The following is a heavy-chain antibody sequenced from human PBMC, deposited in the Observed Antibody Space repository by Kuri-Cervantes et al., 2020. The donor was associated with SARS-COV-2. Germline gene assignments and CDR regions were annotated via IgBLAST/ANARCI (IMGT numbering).Heavy chain of an antibody. CDR2: IYHSGST. Sequence: SETLSLTCTVSGGSISSGGYYWSWIRQPPGKGLEWIGYIYHSGSTYYNPSLKSRVTISVDRSKNQSSLKLSSVTAADTAVYYCARAPGRDCSSTSCYRVPDYYYMDVWGKGTTVTVSS. CDR3: ARAPGRDCSSTSCYRVPDYYYMDV. D-gene: IGHD2-2*01. V-gene: IGHV4-30-2*01. J-gene: IGHJ6*03. CDR1: GGSISSGGYY.